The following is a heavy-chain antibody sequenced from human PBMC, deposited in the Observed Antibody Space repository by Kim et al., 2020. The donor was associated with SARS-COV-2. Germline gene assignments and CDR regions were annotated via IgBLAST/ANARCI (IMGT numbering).Heavy chain of an antibody. CDR2: IYYSGST. V-gene: IGHV4-39*01. J-gene: IGHJ6*02. D-gene: IGHD3-9*01. Sequence: SETLSLTCTVSGGSISSSSYYWGWIRQPPGKGLEWIGSIYYSGSTYYNPSLKSRVTISVDTSKNQFSLKLSSVTAADTAVYYCARPRLRYFDWLPMPGMDVWGQGTTVTVSS. CDR3: ARPRLRYFDWLPMPGMDV. CDR1: GGSISSSSYY.